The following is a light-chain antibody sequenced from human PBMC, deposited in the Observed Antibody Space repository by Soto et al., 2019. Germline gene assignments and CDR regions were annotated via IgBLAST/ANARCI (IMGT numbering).Light chain of an antibody. CDR1: QSVSSSY. J-gene: IGKJ1*01. Sequence: EIVLTQSPGTLSLSPGERATLSCRASQSVSSSYLAWYQQKPGQAPRLLIYGASSRATGIPDRFSGSGSGTDFSLTISRLEPEDVAGYYCQQYGSSPWTFGQWTKVEI. CDR3: QQYGSSPWT. V-gene: IGKV3-20*01. CDR2: GAS.